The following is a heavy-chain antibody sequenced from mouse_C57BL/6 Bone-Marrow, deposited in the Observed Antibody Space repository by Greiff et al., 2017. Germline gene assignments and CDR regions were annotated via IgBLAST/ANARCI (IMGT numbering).Heavy chain of an antibody. CDR1: GYAFSSSW. J-gene: IGHJ1*03. D-gene: IGHD1-1*01. V-gene: IGHV1-82*01. CDR3: ARSLLRYYFDV. Sequence: VQLKESGPELVKPGASVKISCKASGYAFSSSWMNWVKQRPGKGLEWIGRIYPGDGDTNYNGKFKGKATLTADKSSSTAYMQLSSLTSEDSAVYFCARSLLRYYFDVWGTGTTVTVSS. CDR2: IYPGDGDT.